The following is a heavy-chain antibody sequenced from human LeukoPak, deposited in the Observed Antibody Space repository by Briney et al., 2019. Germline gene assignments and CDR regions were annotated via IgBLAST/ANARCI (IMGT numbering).Heavy chain of an antibody. CDR2: ISYDGSNK. CDR3: AKDGTGSSGRLARLQRPLDY. V-gene: IGHV3-30-3*02. Sequence: GKSLRLSCAASGFTFSGYPIHWVRQAPGKGLEWVAVISYDGSNKYYADSVKGRFTISRDNSKNTLYLQMNSLRAEDTAVYYCAKDGTGSSGRLARLQRPLDYWGQGTLVTVSS. D-gene: IGHD6-19*01. CDR1: GFTFSGYP. J-gene: IGHJ4*02.